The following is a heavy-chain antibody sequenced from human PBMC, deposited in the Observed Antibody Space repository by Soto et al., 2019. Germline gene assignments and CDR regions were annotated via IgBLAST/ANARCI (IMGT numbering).Heavy chain of an antibody. Sequence: ASVKVSCKASGYTFTSYDINWVRQATGQGLEWMGWMNPNSGNTGYAQKFQGRVTMTTDTSTSTAYMELRSLRSDDTAVYYCARELDSSGWSFDYWGQGSLVTVSS. CDR3: ARELDSSGWSFDY. J-gene: IGHJ4*02. V-gene: IGHV1-8*01. CDR1: GYTFTSYD. D-gene: IGHD6-19*01. CDR2: MNPNSGNT.